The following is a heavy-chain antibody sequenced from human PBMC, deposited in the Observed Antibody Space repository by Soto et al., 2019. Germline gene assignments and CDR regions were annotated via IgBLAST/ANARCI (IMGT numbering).Heavy chain of an antibody. J-gene: IGHJ4*02. CDR2: ISYDGSNK. CDR3: AKETVAYYFDY. Sequence: QVQLVESGGGVVQPGRSLRLSCAASGFTFSSYGIHWVRQAPGKGLEWVAVISYDGSNKYYADSVKGRFTISRDNSKSTLYVQMNSLRAEDTAVYYCAKETVAYYFDYWGQGTLVTVSS. V-gene: IGHV3-30*18. D-gene: IGHD6-19*01. CDR1: GFTFSSYG.